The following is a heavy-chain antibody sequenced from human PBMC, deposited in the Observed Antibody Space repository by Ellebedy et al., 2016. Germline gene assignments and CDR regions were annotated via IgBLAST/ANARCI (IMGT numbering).Heavy chain of an antibody. J-gene: IGHJ4*02. V-gene: IGHV1-46*04. CDR3: ARQYNYGSPFDY. D-gene: IGHD5-18*01. CDR1: GYTFTSYY. Sequence: ASVKVSCXASGYTFTSYYINWVRQAPGQGLEWMGIINPSGGATNYAQRLQGRVTMTGDTSTSTVYMELNSLRFEDTAVYFCARQYNYGSPFDYWGQGTLVTVSS. CDR2: INPSGGAT.